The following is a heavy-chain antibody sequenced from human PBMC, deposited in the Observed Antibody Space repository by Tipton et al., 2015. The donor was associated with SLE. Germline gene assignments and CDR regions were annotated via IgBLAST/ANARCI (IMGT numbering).Heavy chain of an antibody. D-gene: IGHD7-27*01. Sequence: GSLRLSCAASGFTFSSYAMSWVRQAPGKGLQWVSLIYSGGASAYYADSVKGRFTISRDNSKNTLYLQMNSLRADDTAVYYCARDSLNWGTYYHGIDVWGQGTMVTVSS. CDR2: IYSGGASA. CDR1: GFTFSSYA. CDR3: ARDSLNWGTYYHGIDV. V-gene: IGHV3-23*03. J-gene: IGHJ6*02.